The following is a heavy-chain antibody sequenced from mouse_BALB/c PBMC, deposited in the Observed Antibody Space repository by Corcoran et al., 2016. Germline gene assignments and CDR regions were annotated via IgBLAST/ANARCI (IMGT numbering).Heavy chain of an antibody. D-gene: IGHD1-1*01. CDR2: IYPGDSDT. Sequence: VQLVQSGAEVKKPGESLKISCKGSGYSFTSYWIGWVRQMPGKGLEWMGIIYPGDSDTRYSPSFQGQVTISADKSISTAYLQWSSLKASDTAMYYCASGYYYDSSGYYYEDAFDIWGQGTMVTVSS. V-gene: IGHV1-63*01. CDR1: GYSFTSYW. CDR3: ASGYYYDSSGYYYEDAFDI. J-gene: IGHJ3*01.